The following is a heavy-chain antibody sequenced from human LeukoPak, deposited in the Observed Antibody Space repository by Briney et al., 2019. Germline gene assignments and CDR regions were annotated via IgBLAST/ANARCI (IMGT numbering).Heavy chain of an antibody. J-gene: IGHJ4*02. CDR2: IYTSGST. D-gene: IGHD4-17*01. V-gene: IGHV4-4*07. CDR3: AREADYGDTYYFDY. CDR1: GGSFSGYY. Sequence: SETLSLTCAVYGGSFSGYYWSWIRQPAGKGLEWIGRIYTSGSTNYNPSLKSRVTMSVDTSKNQFSLKLSSVTAADTAVYYCAREADYGDTYYFDYWGQGTLVTVSS.